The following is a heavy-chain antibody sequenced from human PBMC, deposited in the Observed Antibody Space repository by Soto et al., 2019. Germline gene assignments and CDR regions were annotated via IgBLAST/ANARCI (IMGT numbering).Heavy chain of an antibody. V-gene: IGHV4-34*01. Sequence: QVQLQQWGAGLLKPSETLSLTCAVYGGSFSGYYWSWIRQTPGKGLEWIGEINHSGSTNYNPSLKSRVTISVDTSKNQFSLKLSSVTAADTAVYYCARGRTIFGVVYYYYYMDVWGKGTTVTVSS. D-gene: IGHD3-3*01. CDR1: GGSFSGYY. J-gene: IGHJ6*03. CDR2: INHSGST. CDR3: ARGRTIFGVVYYYYYMDV.